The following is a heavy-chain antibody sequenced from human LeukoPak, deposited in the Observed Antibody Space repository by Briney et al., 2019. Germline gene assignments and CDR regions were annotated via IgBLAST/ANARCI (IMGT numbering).Heavy chain of an antibody. Sequence: GGSLRLSCAASGFTFSNYSMNWVRQAPGKGLEWVSSISSSSSYIYYADSVKGRFTISRDNAKNSLYLQMNSLRAEDTAVYYCARDTYYYDSSGYYPPDYWGQGTLVTVSS. D-gene: IGHD3-22*01. J-gene: IGHJ4*02. CDR2: ISSSSSYI. CDR1: GFTFSNYS. V-gene: IGHV3-21*01. CDR3: ARDTYYYDSSGYYPPDY.